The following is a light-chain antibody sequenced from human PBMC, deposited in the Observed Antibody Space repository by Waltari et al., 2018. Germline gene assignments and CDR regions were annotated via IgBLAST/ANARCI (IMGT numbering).Light chain of an antibody. Sequence: SYVLTQPPSMSVPPGETASISCGGYNIETKSVHWYQQRPGQAPVLVMYYDSDRPSGIPERFSGSNTGDTATLTISRIEAGDEADYYCQVWDSSSDHPWVFGGGTKL. V-gene: IGLV3-21*04. J-gene: IGLJ3*02. CDR3: QVWDSSSDHPWV. CDR2: YDS. CDR1: NIETKS.